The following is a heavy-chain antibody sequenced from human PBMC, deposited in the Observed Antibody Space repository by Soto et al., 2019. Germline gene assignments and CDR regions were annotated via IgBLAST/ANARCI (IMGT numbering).Heavy chain of an antibody. CDR2: IYYLGNT. V-gene: IGHV4-39*01. CDR1: GGSISSGSSY. Sequence: PSETLSLTCTVSGGSISSGSSYWGWIRQPPGKGLEWIGSIYYLGNTYYNPSLGGRVSISVDTSKNQFSLKLKSVTAADTAVFYCAGLLPYVSRGCHLNYLDQGTLVTVSS. D-gene: IGHD3-22*01. CDR3: AGLLPYVSRGCHLNY. J-gene: IGHJ4*02.